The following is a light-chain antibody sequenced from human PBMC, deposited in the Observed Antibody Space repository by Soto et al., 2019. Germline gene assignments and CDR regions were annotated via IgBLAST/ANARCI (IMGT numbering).Light chain of an antibody. CDR1: SSNIGSNT. J-gene: IGLJ2*01. Sequence: QSVLTQPPSASGTPGQRVTISCSGSSSNIGSNTVNWYQQLPGTAPKLLIYSNNQRPPGVPDRFSGSKSGTSASLAISGLQSEDEADYYCAAWDDSLNGLVFGGGTKVTVL. CDR2: SNN. V-gene: IGLV1-44*01. CDR3: AAWDDSLNGLV.